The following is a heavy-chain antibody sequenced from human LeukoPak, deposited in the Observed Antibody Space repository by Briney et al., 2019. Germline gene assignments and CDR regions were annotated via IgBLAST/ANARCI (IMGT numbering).Heavy chain of an antibody. Sequence: ASVKVSCKASGYTLTGYYMHWVRQAPGQGLEWMGRINPNSGGTNYAQKFQGRVTMTRDTSISTAYMELSRLRSDDTAVYYCARDSSYYGSGSYTWGQGTLVTVSS. D-gene: IGHD3-10*01. CDR2: INPNSGGT. CDR1: GYTLTGYY. J-gene: IGHJ4*02. CDR3: ARDSSYYGSGSYT. V-gene: IGHV1-2*06.